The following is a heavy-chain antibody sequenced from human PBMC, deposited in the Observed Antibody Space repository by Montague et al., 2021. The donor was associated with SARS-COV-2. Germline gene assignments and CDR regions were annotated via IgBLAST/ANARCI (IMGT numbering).Heavy chain of an antibody. CDR3: AREGGWLSRGSYYFDY. CDR1: GGSISSSSYY. V-gene: IGHV4-39*07. D-gene: IGHD3-22*01. CDR2: IYYSGST. Sequence: SETLSLTRTVSGGSISSSSYYWGWIRQPPGKGLEWIGSIYYSGSTYYXPSLKSRVTISVDTSKNQFSLKLSSVTAADTAVYYCAREGGWLSRGSYYFDYWGQRTLVTVSS. J-gene: IGHJ4*02.